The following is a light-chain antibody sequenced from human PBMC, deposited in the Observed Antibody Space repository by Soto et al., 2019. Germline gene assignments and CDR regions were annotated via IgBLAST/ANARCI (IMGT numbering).Light chain of an antibody. Sequence: EIVLTQSPGTLSLSPGERATLSCRASQSVSRNYLVWYQQKPGQAPRLLIYGASGRATGIPDRFSGSGSGTDFTLTISRLEPEDFAVYYCQQYGSSPTLGQGTRLEIK. J-gene: IGKJ5*01. CDR3: QQYGSSPT. CDR1: QSVSRNY. V-gene: IGKV3-20*01. CDR2: GAS.